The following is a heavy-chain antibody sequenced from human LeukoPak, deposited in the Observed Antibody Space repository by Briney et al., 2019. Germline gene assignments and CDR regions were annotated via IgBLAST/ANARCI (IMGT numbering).Heavy chain of an antibody. CDR1: GGSFSGYY. CDR3: ARPYSSGWYGRKGFDY. V-gene: IGHV4-34*01. J-gene: IGHJ4*02. CDR2: INHSGST. Sequence: SETLSLTCAVYGGSFSGYYWSWIRQPPGKGLEWIGEINHSGSTNYNPSLKSRVTISVDTSKNQFSLKLSSVTAADTAVYYCARPYSSGWYGRKGFDYWGQGNLVTVSS. D-gene: IGHD6-19*01.